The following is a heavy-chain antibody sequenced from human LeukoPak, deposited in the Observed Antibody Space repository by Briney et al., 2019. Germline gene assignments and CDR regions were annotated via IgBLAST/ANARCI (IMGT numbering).Heavy chain of an antibody. CDR1: GGSISSGASD. J-gene: IGHJ2*01. CDR2: INHSGST. V-gene: IGHV4-31*03. CDR3: ARAARQGFTMIVVPFFYFDL. Sequence: PSETLSLTCTVSGGSISSGASDWGWIRQHPKRGLEWVGYINHSGSTYYNPSLGSRVTMSVDTSKNQFSLKLSSVTAADSAVYYCARAARQGFTMIVVPFFYFDLWGRGTLVTVSS. D-gene: IGHD3-22*01.